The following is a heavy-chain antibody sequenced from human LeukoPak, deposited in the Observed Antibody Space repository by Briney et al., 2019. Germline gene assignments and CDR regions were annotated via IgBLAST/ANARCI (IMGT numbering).Heavy chain of an antibody. CDR1: GFTFRIYE. CDR2: IGSITTTT. Sequence: GGSLRLSCAASGFTFRIYEMNWVRQAPGEGLEWVSYIGSITTTTYSEDSVNGSTTVSTDDDKSAMYLQKRNLSAEATAVYSVARTVYALRWQRLLPGLDHWGQGTLVTVSS. J-gene: IGHJ4*02. CDR3: ARTVYALRWQRLLPGLDH. V-gene: IGHV3-48*03. D-gene: IGHD6-19*01.